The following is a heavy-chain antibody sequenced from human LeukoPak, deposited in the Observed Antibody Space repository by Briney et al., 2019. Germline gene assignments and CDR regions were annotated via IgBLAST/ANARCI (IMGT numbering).Heavy chain of an antibody. CDR3: AREDSSGYLGY. CDR1: GGSVSSNIYY. Sequence: PSETLSLTSTVSGGSVSSNIYYWNWIRQPPGKGLEWIGYIYYSGSTNYNPSLKSRVTISVDTSKNQFSLKLTSLTAADTAVYYCAREDSSGYLGYWGQGTLVTVSS. J-gene: IGHJ4*02. CDR2: IYYSGST. D-gene: IGHD3-22*01. V-gene: IGHV4-61*01.